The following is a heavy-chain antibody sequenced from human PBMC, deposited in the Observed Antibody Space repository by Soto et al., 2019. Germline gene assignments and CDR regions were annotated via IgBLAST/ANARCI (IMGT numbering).Heavy chain of an antibody. J-gene: IGHJ4*02. V-gene: IGHV3-30*03. Sequence: GGFLRLSCADSGLSFSSYGMHWVRQAPGEGLEWVAAISYDGSNKNYLASVEGRFTISRDNSKNTLYLQMNALRPEDTAVYYCARTSGYYFFDYWGQGTLVTVSS. CDR2: ISYDGSNK. CDR3: ARTSGYYFFDY. D-gene: IGHD3-3*01. CDR1: GLSFSSYG.